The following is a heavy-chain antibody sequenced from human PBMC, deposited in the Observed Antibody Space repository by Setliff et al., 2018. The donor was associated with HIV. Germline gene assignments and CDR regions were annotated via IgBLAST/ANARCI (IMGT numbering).Heavy chain of an antibody. CDR3: ARGPANGWSGH. D-gene: IGHD6-19*01. CDR2: IIFIFGTA. J-gene: IGHJ4*02. V-gene: IGHV1-69*06. CDR1: GGTFSSYA. Sequence: ASVKVSCKASGGTFSSYAINWVRQAPGQGLEWMGRIIFIFGTANYAQKFRGRVTITADKSTSTAYMELSSLRSDDTAVYYCARGPANGWSGHWGQGTLVTVSS.